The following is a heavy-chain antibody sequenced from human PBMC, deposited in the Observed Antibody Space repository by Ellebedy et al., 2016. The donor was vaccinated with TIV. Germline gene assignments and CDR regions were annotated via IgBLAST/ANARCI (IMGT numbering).Heavy chain of an antibody. J-gene: IGHJ4*02. CDR1: GFTFSNAW. D-gene: IGHD1-7*01. Sequence: GESLKISCAASGFTFSNAWMNWVRQAPGKGLEWVGRIKRKTDGGTTDYAAPVKGRFTISRDDSKNTLYLQMNSLKIEDTAVYYCTTDLIGTGTTSVDYWGQGTLVTVSS. V-gene: IGHV3-15*07. CDR2: IKRKTDGGTT. CDR3: TTDLIGTGTTSVDY.